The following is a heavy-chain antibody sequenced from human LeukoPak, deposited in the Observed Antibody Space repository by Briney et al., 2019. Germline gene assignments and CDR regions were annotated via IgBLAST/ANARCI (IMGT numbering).Heavy chain of an antibody. CDR2: FDPEDGET. Sequence: GASVKVSCKVSGYTLTELSMHWVRPAPGNGLEWMGGFDPEDGETIYAQKFQGRVTMTEDTSTDTAYVELSSLRSEDTAVYYCATSTYHYDSSGYYYPGLLAYWGQGTLVTVSS. D-gene: IGHD3-22*01. CDR1: GYTLTELS. J-gene: IGHJ4*02. CDR3: ATSTYHYDSSGYYYPGLLAY. V-gene: IGHV1-24*01.